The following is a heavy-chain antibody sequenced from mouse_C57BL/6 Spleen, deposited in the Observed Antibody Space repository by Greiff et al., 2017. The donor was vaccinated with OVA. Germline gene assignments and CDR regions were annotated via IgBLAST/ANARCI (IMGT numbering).Heavy chain of an antibody. CDR2: ISSGSSTI. D-gene: IGHD1-1*01. CDR1: GFTFSDYG. J-gene: IGHJ2*01. V-gene: IGHV5-17*01. CDR3: ARFRYYGSFDY. Sequence: EVKLMESGGGLVKPGGSLKLSCAASGFTFSDYGMHWVRQAPEKGLEWVAYISSGSSTIYYADTVKGRFTISRDNAKNPLFLQMTSLRSEDTAMYYCARFRYYGSFDYWGQGTTLTVSS.